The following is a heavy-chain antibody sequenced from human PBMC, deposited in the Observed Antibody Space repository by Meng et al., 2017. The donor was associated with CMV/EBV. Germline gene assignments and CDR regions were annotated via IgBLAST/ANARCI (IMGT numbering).Heavy chain of an antibody. CDR1: GFTFSSYA. CDR3: VREVVTRYYYNDMDD. V-gene: IGHV3-30-3*01. Sequence: GGSLRLSCAASGFTFSSYAMHWVRQAPGKGLEWVAVISYDGSNKYYADSVKGRFTISRDNSKNTLHLQMNSLRTEDTAVYYCVREVVTRYYYNDMDDWGQGTTVTVSS. J-gene: IGHJ6*02. CDR2: ISYDGSNK. D-gene: IGHD2-15*01.